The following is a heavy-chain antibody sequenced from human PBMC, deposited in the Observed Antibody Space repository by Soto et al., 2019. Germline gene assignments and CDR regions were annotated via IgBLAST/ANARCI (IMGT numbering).Heavy chain of an antibody. CDR1: GFTFSNYG. V-gene: IGHV3-30*18. CDR3: AKSRDAYNFYFYYGMNV. CDR2: ILYDGSNK. D-gene: IGHD2-2*01. J-gene: IGHJ6*02. Sequence: GGSLRLSCAASGFTFSNYGMHWVRQTPGKGLEWVALILYDGSNKYYADSVKGRFTISRDNSKNTLYLQVSSLRAEDTAVYYCAKSRDAYNFYFYYGMNVWGQGTTVTVSS.